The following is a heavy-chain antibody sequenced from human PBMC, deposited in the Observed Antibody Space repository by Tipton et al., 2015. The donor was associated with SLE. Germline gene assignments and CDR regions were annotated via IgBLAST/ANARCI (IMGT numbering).Heavy chain of an antibody. V-gene: IGHV4-38-2*02. CDR2: IYHSGST. J-gene: IGHJ6*03. CDR3: ARDVMGRTTTDRGTYQYYYYMDF. Sequence: TLSLTCAVSGYSISSGYYWGWIRQPPGKGLEWIGSIYHSGSTYYNPSLKSRVTISVDTSKKQFSLTVTSVTAADTAVYYCARDVMGRTTTDRGTYQYYYYMDFWGKGTTVTVSS. D-gene: IGHD3-10*01. CDR1: GYSISSGYY.